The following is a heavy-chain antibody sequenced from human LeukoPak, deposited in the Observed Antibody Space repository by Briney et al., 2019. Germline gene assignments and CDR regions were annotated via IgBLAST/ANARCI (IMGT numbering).Heavy chain of an antibody. V-gene: IGHV3-33*01. J-gene: IGHJ4*02. CDR2: IWYDGSNK. CDR3: ARHYCNQVLRYFDY. Sequence: GGSLRLSCAVSGLTFSGDGMHWVRQAPGKGLEWVSAIWYDGSNKYYADSVKGRFTISRGNSKNTLYLQMNSLRAEDTAVYYCARHYCNQVLRYFDYWGQGTLVTVSS. CDR1: GLTFSGDG. D-gene: IGHD2/OR15-2a*01.